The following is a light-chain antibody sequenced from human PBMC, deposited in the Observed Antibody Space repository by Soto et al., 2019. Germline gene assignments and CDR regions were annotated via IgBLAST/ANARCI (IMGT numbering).Light chain of an antibody. V-gene: IGLV2-23*02. J-gene: IGLJ3*02. Sequence: QSALTQPASVSGSPGQLITISCTATTSNVGSYNLVSWYQQHPGKAPKLMIYEVTRRPSGISNRFSASKSANTASLTISGLQAEDEADYYCCSYAHNFTWVFGGGTKLTVL. CDR3: CSYAHNFTWV. CDR1: TSNVGSYNL. CDR2: EVT.